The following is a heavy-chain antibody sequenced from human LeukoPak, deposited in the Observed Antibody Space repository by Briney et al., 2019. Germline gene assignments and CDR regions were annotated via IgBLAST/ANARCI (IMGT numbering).Heavy chain of an antibody. J-gene: IGHJ4*02. CDR1: GFTFDDYA. CDR3: AKDIGWELRGHFDY. CDR2: FSWNSGSI. D-gene: IGHD1-26*01. V-gene: IGHV3-9*01. Sequence: GGSLRLSCAASGFTFDDYAMHWVRQAPGKGLEWVSGFSWNSGSIGYADSVKGRFTISRDNAKNSLYLQMNSLRAEDTALYYCAKDIGWELRGHFDYWGQGTLVTVSS.